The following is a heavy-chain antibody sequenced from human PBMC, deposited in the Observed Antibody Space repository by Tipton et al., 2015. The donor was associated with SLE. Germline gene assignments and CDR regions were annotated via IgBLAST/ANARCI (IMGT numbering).Heavy chain of an antibody. D-gene: IGHD4-17*01. Sequence: RSLRLSCAASGFTFITSGIHWVRQAPDKGLEWVAFIPYDGNDKYYADSVKGRFTISRDNSKNTVYLQMNSLRPEDTTVYYCAKSGDYSDPYYFDYWGQGTLVTVSS. CDR2: IPYDGNDK. CDR3: AKSGDYSDPYYFDY. V-gene: IGHV3-30*19. J-gene: IGHJ4*02. CDR1: GFTFITSG.